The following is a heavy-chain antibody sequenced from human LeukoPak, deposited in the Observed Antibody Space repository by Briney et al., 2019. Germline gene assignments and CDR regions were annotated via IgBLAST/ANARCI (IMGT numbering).Heavy chain of an antibody. CDR1: GFAFSFFA. D-gene: IGHD6-19*01. V-gene: IGHV3-23*01. Sequence: GGSLRLSCEASGFAFSFFAMSWLRQAPGKGLEWVSTINGSSCTRSYAASVRGRFTISRDNSKNTLYLQLNTLRADDTAVYYCAKPISGGLAVTADWFAPWGQGTLVVVSS. CDR2: INGSSCTR. J-gene: IGHJ5*01. CDR3: AKPISGGLAVTADWFAP.